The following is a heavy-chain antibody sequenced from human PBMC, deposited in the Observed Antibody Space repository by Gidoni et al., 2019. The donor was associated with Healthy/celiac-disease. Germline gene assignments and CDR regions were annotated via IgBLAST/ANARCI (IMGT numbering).Heavy chain of an antibody. CDR1: GLPFTSYS. D-gene: IGHD5-18*01. J-gene: IGHJ6*04. Sequence: EVQLVESGGGRVQPRGSLRLFCSAPGLPFTSYSMNWVRQAPGNGLEWVSYISSSSSTIYDADSVKGRFTISRDNAKNSLYLQMNSLRDEDTAVYYCARDRGIQLWPSYYYGMDVCGKGTTVTVSS. CDR2: ISSSSSTI. V-gene: IGHV3-48*02. CDR3: ARDRGIQLWPSYYYGMDV.